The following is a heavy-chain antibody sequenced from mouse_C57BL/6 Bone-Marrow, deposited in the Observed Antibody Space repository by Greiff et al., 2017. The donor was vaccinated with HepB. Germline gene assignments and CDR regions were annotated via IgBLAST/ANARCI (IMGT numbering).Heavy chain of an antibody. J-gene: IGHJ4*01. CDR2: ISSGSSTI. CDR1: GFTFSDYG. Sequence: EVKVVESGGGLVKPGGSLKLSCAASGFTFSDYGMHWVRQAPEKGLEWVAYISSGSSTIYYADTVKGRFTISRDNAKNILFLQMTSLRSEDTAMYYCARRWLLRGDAMDYWGQGTSVTVSS. V-gene: IGHV5-17*01. CDR3: ARRWLLRGDAMDY. D-gene: IGHD2-3*01.